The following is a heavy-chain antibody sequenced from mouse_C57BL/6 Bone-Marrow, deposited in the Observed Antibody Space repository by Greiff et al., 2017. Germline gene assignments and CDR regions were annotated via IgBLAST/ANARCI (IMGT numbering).Heavy chain of an antibody. V-gene: IGHV1-7*01. Sequence: VQRVESGAELAKPGASVKLSCKASGYTFTSYWMHWVKQRPGQGLEWIGYINPSSGYTKYNQKFKDKATLTADKSSSTAYMQLSSLTYEDSAVYYCARTLITTVVGYYFDYWGQGTTLIVSS. CDR2: INPSSGYT. J-gene: IGHJ2*01. D-gene: IGHD1-1*01. CDR3: ARTLITTVVGYYFDY. CDR1: GYTFTSYW.